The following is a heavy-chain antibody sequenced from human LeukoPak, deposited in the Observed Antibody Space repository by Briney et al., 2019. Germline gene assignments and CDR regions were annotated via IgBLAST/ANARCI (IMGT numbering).Heavy chain of an antibody. D-gene: IGHD3-9*01. J-gene: IGHJ5*02. V-gene: IGHV4-34*01. CDR3: ARDWDELRSFDWFNWFDP. CDR2: INHSGST. Sequence: KSSETLSLTCAVYGGSFSGYYWSWIRQPPGKGLEWIGEINHSGSTNYNPSLKSRVTISVDTSKNQFSLRLSSVTAADTAVYYCARDWDELRSFDWFNWFDPWGQGTLVTVSS. CDR1: GGSFSGYY.